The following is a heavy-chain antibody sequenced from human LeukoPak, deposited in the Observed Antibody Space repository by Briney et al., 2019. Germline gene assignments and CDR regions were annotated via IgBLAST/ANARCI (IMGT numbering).Heavy chain of an antibody. CDR2: ISYDGSNK. D-gene: IGHD3-22*01. V-gene: IGHV3-30*18. CDR1: GFTFSSYG. J-gene: IGHJ3*02. Sequence: GRSLRLSCAASGFTFSSYGMHWVRQAPGKGLEWVAVISYDGSNKYYADSVMGRFTISRDNSKNTLYLQMNSLRAEDTAVYYCAKDYYYDSSGQTDAFDIWGQGTMVTVSS. CDR3: AKDYYYDSSGQTDAFDI.